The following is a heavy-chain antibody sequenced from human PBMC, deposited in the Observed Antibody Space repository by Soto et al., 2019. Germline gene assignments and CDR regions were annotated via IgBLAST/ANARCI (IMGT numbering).Heavy chain of an antibody. J-gene: IGHJ4*02. V-gene: IGHV3-7*05. CDR2: INGDASEK. CDR3: AKDVR. CDR1: GFTFGTHR. Sequence: EVQLVESGGDLVHPGGSVRLSCVASGFTFGTHRMSWVRQAPGKGLEWVANINGDASEKYYADSVKGRFTISRDNAKNSLYLQMNSLRVEDTAVYYCAKDVRWGQGTLITVSS.